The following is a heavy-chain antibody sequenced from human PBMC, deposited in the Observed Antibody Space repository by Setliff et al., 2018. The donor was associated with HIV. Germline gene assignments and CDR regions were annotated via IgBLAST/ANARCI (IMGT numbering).Heavy chain of an antibody. CDR3: AKHWRIESDNSDAFDI. V-gene: IGHV3-9*01. J-gene: IGHJ3*02. CDR1: GFNIEEYA. Sequence: GGSLRLSCVGSGFNIEEYAMAWVRPVPGKGLGWVPSISWNSVKIDYADFVKGRFTISRDNAKNSLFLQVNSLRTEDTAFYFCAKHWRIESDNSDAFDIWGQGTLVTVSS. CDR2: ISWNSVKI. D-gene: IGHD1-20*01.